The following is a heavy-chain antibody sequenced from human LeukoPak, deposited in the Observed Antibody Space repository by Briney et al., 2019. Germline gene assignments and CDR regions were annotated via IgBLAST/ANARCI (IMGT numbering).Heavy chain of an antibody. Sequence: SGTLSLTCTVSVGSLSSYYRSWIRQPAGKGLEWIGRIYTSGSTNYNPSLKSRVTMSVDTSKNQFSLKLTSVTAADTAVYYCARPSVYRSSWLIDYWGQGTLVTVSS. J-gene: IGHJ4*02. CDR2: IYTSGST. CDR3: ARPSVYRSSWLIDY. CDR1: VGSLSSYY. V-gene: IGHV4-4*07. D-gene: IGHD6-13*01.